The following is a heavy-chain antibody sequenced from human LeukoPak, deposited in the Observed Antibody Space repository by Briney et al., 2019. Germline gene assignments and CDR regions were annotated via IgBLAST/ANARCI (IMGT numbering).Heavy chain of an antibody. V-gene: IGHV3-33*01. Sequence: SGRSRRLSCAASGFSFSSHGIHWVRQAPGKGLEWVAVIWYDGTNKYYADSVKGRLTISRDNSKNTLYLQMKSLRAEDTAVYYCARDFYCSRTSCYAPSFDYWGQGTLVTVSS. D-gene: IGHD2-2*01. CDR3: ARDFYCSRTSCYAPSFDY. CDR1: GFSFSSHG. J-gene: IGHJ4*02. CDR2: IWYDGTNK.